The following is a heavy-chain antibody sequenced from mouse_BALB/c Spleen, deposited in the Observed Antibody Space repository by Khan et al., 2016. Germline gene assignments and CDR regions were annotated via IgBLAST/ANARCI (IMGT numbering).Heavy chain of an antibody. CDR3: ARRDYGNYGDYFDY. Sequence: EVELVESGGGLVKPGGSLKLSCAASGFTFSSYAMSWVRQTPEKRLEWVASISSGGGTSYPDSVMGGLTTSRENARNILNLQMSSLRSEDTAMYYCARRDYGNYGDYFDYWGQGTTLTVSS. D-gene: IGHD2-1*01. CDR2: ISSGGGT. J-gene: IGHJ2*01. CDR1: GFTFSSYA. V-gene: IGHV5-6-5*01.